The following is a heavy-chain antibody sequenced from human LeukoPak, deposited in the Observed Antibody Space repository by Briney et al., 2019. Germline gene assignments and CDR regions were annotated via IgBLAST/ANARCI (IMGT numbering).Heavy chain of an antibody. CDR2: KWYDGSNK. D-gene: IGHD2-2*01. V-gene: IGHV3-33*01. J-gene: IGHJ4*02. CDR3: ARYCSSTSCYQYFDY. Sequence: GGSLRLSCAASGFTFSSYGMHWVRRAPGKGLEWVAVKWYDGSNKYYADSVKGRFTISRDNSKNTLYLQMNSLRAEDTAVYYCARYCSSTSCYQYFDYWGQGTLVTVSS. CDR1: GFTFSSYG.